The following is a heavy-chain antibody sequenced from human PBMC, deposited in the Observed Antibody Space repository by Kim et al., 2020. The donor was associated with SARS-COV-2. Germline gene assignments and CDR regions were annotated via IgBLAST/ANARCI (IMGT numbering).Heavy chain of an antibody. CDR3: AKETYPGESSGWTYYYYGMDV. CDR1: GFTFSSYG. CDR2: MSYDGSNK. V-gene: IGHV3-30*18. Sequence: GGSLRLSCAASGFTFSSYGMHWVRQAPGKGLEWVAVMSYDGSNKNYADSVKGRFTISRDNSKNTLYLQMNSLRAEDTAVYYCAKETYPGESSGWTYYYYGMDVWGHGTTVTVSS. J-gene: IGHJ6*02. D-gene: IGHD6-19*01.